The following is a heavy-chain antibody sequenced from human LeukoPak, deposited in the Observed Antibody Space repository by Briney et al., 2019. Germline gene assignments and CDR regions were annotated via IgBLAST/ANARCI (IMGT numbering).Heavy chain of an antibody. CDR1: GFTFSNYG. Sequence: PGGSLGLSCAASGFTFSNYGMHWVRQAPGKGLEWVAIISYDGSNKNHADSVKGRFSISRDNSKNTLYLQMNSLRAEDTAVYYCAKPTPLLSAAMAGSEYWGQGTLVTVSS. J-gene: IGHJ4*02. D-gene: IGHD2-2*01. V-gene: IGHV3-30*18. CDR2: ISYDGSNK. CDR3: AKPTPLLSAAMAGSEY.